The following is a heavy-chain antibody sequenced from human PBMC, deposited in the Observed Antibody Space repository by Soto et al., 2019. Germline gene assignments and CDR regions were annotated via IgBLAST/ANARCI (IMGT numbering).Heavy chain of an antibody. CDR1: GFTFSSYW. D-gene: IGHD4-17*01. J-gene: IGHJ5*02. CDR2: IKQDGSEK. CDR3: AREMAGDYIWFDP. Sequence: GGSLRLSCAASGFTFSSYWMSWVRQAPGKGLEWVANIKQDGSEKYYVDSVKGRFTISRDNAKNSLYLQMNSLRAEDTAVYYCAREMAGDYIWFDPWGQGTLVTVSS. V-gene: IGHV3-7*01.